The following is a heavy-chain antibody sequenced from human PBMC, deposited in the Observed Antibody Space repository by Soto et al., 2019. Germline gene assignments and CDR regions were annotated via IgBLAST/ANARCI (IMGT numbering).Heavy chain of an antibody. CDR2: TLHSGST. CDR1: GDSISSSKW. V-gene: IGHV4-4*02. J-gene: IGHJ3*01. CDR3: AYSPGWYRHDV. Sequence: QVQLQESGPGLVKPSGTLSLTCAVSGDSISSSKWWTWVRQPPGKGLEWIGDTLHSGSTNYNPSLKSRIIISVAKSKNQFSLELKSVTAAETAVYYCAYSPGWYRHDVWVQGTLGIVSP. D-gene: IGHD6-19*01.